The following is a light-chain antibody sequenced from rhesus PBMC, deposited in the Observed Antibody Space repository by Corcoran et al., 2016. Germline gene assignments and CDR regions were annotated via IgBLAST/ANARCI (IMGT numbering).Light chain of an antibody. V-gene: IGKV1S14*01. J-gene: IGKJ1*01. Sequence: DIQMTQSPSSLSASVGDTVTITCRASQGIKNYLAWYQQKPGKAPRPLILYTSNLETGVPSRFSGSGSWTDFTLTISSLQPEYFATYYCQQHNSYPPTFGQGTKVEIK. CDR2: YTS. CDR3: QQHNSYPPT. CDR1: QGIKNY.